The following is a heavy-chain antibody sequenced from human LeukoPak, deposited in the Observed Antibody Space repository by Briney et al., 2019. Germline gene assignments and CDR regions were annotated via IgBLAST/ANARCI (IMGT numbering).Heavy chain of an antibody. D-gene: IGHD1-14*01. V-gene: IGHV3-23*01. CDR3: ARERHRTVDY. Sequence: GGSLRLSCAASGFTFNTYAMTWVRQAPGKGLEWVSAISGNGVSTYYVESVKGRFAISKDNSKNTLDLQLNSLKAEDTAVYYCARERHRTVDYWGQGTLVTVSS. J-gene: IGHJ4*02. CDR1: GFTFNTYA. CDR2: ISGNGVST.